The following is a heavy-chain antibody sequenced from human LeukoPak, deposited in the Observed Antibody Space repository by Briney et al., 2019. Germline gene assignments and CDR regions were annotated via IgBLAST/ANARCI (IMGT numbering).Heavy chain of an antibody. V-gene: IGHV4-59*11. Sequence: SETLSLTCTISGGSISSHYWSWIRQPPGKGLEWIGYISYIGSTNYNPSLKSRVTISVDTSKNQFSLKLTSVTAADAAVYFCARDPTTVTKGLDTWGQGTMVTVSS. D-gene: IGHD4-17*01. CDR3: ARDPTTVTKGLDT. CDR2: ISYIGST. CDR1: GGSISSHY. J-gene: IGHJ3*02.